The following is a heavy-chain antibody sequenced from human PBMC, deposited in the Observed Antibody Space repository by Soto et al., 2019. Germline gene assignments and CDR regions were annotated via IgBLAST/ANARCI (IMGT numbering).Heavy chain of an antibody. D-gene: IGHD3-10*01. CDR3: ARSGRWLGDFDY. V-gene: IGHV1-3*05. CDR2: INAGNGNT. Sequence: QVQLVQSGAVEKKPGASVKVSCKASGYTFTSYAMHWVRQAPGQRLEWMGWINAGNGNTKYSQKFQGRVTITRDTSASTAYMELSSLRSEDTAVYYCARSGRWLGDFDYWGQGTLVTVSS. CDR1: GYTFTSYA. J-gene: IGHJ4*02.